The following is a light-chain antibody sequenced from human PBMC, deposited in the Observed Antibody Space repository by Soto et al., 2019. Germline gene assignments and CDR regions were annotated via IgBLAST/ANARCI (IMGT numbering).Light chain of an antibody. CDR2: KAS. J-gene: IGKJ1*01. Sequence: DIHMTQSPSTLSASIGDRVTITCRARQSVSRWLAWYQQKPGKAPKLLIYKASTLESGVPSRFSGSGSGTEFTLTINGLQPDDFATYHCQQYETYPWTFGQGTKVDIK. CDR1: QSVSRW. CDR3: QQYETYPWT. V-gene: IGKV1-5*03.